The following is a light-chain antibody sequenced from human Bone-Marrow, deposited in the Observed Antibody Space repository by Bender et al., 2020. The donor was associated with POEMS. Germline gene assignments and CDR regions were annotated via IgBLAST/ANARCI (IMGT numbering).Light chain of an antibody. CDR3: QVWDSTSDLVV. Sequence: LTQPPSLSVSPGQTARITCSGDVLSTQFVYWYQQKPGQAPVLVVYDDTDRPSGIPERFSGSNSGNTATLTISRVEAGDEADYYCQVWDSTSDLVVFGGGTKLTVL. V-gene: IGLV3-21*02. CDR2: DDT. J-gene: IGLJ2*01. CDR1: VLSTQF.